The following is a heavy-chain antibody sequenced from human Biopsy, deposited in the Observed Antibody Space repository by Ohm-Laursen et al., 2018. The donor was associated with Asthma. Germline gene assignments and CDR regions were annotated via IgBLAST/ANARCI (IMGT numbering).Heavy chain of an antibody. Sequence: VKISCKSLGGTFNTYVIGWVRQAPGQGLERMGGINSVFGTTTYPQKFQDRVTITADDSTSTVYMELSSLRSEDTAVYYCARKAGSCISRTCYSLDFWGQGTLVTVSS. CDR2: INSVFGTT. CDR3: ARKAGSCISRTCYSLDF. J-gene: IGHJ4*02. V-gene: IGHV1-69*13. D-gene: IGHD2-2*01. CDR1: GGTFNTYV.